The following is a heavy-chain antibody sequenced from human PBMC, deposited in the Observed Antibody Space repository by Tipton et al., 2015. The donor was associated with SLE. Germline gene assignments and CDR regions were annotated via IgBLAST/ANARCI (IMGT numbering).Heavy chain of an antibody. CDR2: IYYSGST. V-gene: IGHV4-59*01. J-gene: IGHJ5*02. D-gene: IGHD5-18*01. CDR1: GGSISSYY. Sequence: TLSLTCTVSGGSISSYYWSWIRQPPGTGLEWIGYIYYSGSTNYNSALKSRVTISIDMSKNQFSLTLNSVTAADTAVYYCARGRDVDTGGWFDPWGQGTLVTVSS. CDR3: ARGRDVDTGGWFDP.